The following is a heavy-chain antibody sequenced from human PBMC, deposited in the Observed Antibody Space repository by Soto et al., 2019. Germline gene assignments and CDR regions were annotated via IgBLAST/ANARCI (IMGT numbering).Heavy chain of an antibody. D-gene: IGHD5-18*01. CDR2: VNPDGSGA. CDR3: ARDYSSYGPFDY. CDR1: GFTFSTYG. V-gene: IGHV3-74*01. Sequence: GGSLRLSCAASGFTFSTYGMRWVRQAPGKGLVWVSRVNPDGSGATYADSVKGRFTISRDNAKNSLYLQMNSLRAEDTAVYYCARDYSSYGPFDYWGQGTLVTVSS. J-gene: IGHJ4*02.